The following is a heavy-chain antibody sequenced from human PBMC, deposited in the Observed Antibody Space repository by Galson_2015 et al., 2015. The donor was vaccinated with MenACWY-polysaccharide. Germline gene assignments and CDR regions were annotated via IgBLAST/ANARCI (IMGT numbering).Heavy chain of an antibody. V-gene: IGHV3-7*03. J-gene: IGHJ6*02. Sequence: SLRLSCAASGFTFSSYWMSWVRQAPGKGLEWVAHIKRDESGKYYVDSVKGRFAISRDNSKNSLYLQMNSLRAEDTAVYSCARGHYGLDVWGQGPTVIVS. CDR3: ARGHYGLDV. CDR2: IKRDESGK. CDR1: GFTFSSYW.